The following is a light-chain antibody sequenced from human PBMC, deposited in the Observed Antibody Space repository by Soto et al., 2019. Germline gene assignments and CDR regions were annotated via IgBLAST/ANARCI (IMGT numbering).Light chain of an antibody. CDR1: QSVSSSY. V-gene: IGKV3-20*01. J-gene: IGKJ3*01. CDR2: GAS. CDR3: QQGFT. Sequence: EIVLTQSPGTLSLSPGERATLSCRASQSVSSSYLAWYQQKPGQAPRLLIYGASSRATGIPDRFSGSGSGTDFTLTISRLEPEDFAVYYCQQGFTLGPGTKVDIK.